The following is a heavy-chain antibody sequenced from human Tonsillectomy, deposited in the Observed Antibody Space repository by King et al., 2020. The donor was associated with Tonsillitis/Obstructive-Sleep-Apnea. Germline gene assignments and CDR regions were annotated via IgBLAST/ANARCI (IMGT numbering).Heavy chain of an antibody. D-gene: IGHD6-19*01. CDR3: TPQFGYSSGRSYYYYYYMDV. J-gene: IGHJ6*03. V-gene: IGHV3-73*02. CDR2: IRSKANSYAT. Sequence: VQLVESGGGLVQPGGSLKLSCAASGFTFSGSAMHWVRQASGKGLEWVGRIRSKANSYATAYAASVKGRFTISREDSKNTAYLQMNSLKTEDTAVYYCTPQFGYSSGRSYYYYYYMDVWGKGTTVTVSS. CDR1: GFTFSGSA.